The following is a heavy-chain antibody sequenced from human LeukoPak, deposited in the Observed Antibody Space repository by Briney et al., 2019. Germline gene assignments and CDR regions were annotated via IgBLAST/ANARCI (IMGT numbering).Heavy chain of an antibody. V-gene: IGHV3-21*01. D-gene: IGHD3-10*02. CDR3: AELGITMIGGV. CDR1: GFTFSSYG. Sequence: GGSLRLSCAASGFTFSSYGMHWVRQAPGKGLEWVSSITSSGRYIYYADSVKGRFTISRDNARNSLYLQMNSLRAEDTAVYYCAELGITMIGGVWGKGTTVTISS. J-gene: IGHJ6*04. CDR2: ITSSGRYI.